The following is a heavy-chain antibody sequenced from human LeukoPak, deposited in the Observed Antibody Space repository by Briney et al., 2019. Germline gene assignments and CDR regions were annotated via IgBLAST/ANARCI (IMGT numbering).Heavy chain of an antibody. V-gene: IGHV3-7*03. CDR1: GFTFSSYW. CDR3: ARAESSGLWFGELPIDY. CDR2: IKQDGSEK. Sequence: GGSLRLSRAASGFTFSSYWMSWVRQAPGKGLEWVANIKQDGSEKYYVDSVKGRFTISRDNAKNSLYLQMNSLRAEDTAVYYCARAESSGLWFGELPIDYWGQGTLVTVSS. D-gene: IGHD3-10*01. J-gene: IGHJ4*02.